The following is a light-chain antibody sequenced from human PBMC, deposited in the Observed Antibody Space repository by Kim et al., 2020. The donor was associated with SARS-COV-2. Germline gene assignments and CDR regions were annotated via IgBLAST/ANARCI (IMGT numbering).Light chain of an antibody. CDR3: QVWDSRSYV. V-gene: IGLV3-1*01. CDR2: QDK. J-gene: IGLJ1*01. CDR1: KLGDKY. Sequence: SVSPGQTASITCSGDKLGDKYAYWYQQRPGQSPVVVIYQDKKRPSGIPERFSGSNSGNTATLTISGTQAMDEADYYCQVWDSRSYVFGNGTKVTVL.